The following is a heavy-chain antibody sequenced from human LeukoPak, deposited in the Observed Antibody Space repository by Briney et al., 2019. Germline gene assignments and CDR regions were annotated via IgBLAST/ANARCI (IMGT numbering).Heavy chain of an antibody. CDR2: IKQDGSEK. V-gene: IGHV3-7*03. Sequence: PGGSLRLSCAAFGLTLSSYWMSWVRPAPGKGLEGVANIKQDGSEKYYVHPVKGRFTISRDNPKNTLYLQMNSLRAEDTAVYYCARDRVGATLYFDYWGQRTLVTVSS. CDR1: GLTLSSYW. CDR3: ARDRVGATLYFDY. D-gene: IGHD1-26*01. J-gene: IGHJ4*02.